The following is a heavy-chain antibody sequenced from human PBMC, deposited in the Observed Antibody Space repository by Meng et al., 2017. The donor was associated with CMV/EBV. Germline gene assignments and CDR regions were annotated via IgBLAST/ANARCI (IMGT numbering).Heavy chain of an antibody. CDR3: AREGDLEWLLKGSHTWFDP. CDR1: GGYFSGYD. Sequence: VQLPAWGAVLLHPSETLSLPCVVYGGYFSGYDWSWIRQPPGKGLEWIGEINHSGSTNYNPSLKSRVTISVDTSKNQFSLKLSSVTAADTAVYYCAREGDLEWLLKGSHTWFDPWGQGALVTVSS. V-gene: IGHV4-34*01. CDR2: INHSGST. D-gene: IGHD3-3*01. J-gene: IGHJ5*02.